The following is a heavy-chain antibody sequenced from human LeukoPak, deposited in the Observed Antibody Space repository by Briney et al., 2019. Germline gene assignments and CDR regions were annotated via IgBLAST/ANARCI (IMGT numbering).Heavy chain of an antibody. D-gene: IGHD6-13*01. CDR1: GLTFSSNG. Sequence: GGSLRLSCAASGLTFSSNGMSWVRQAQGKGLEWVSAISGSGGSTYYADSVKGRFTISRDNSKNTLYLQMNSLRAEDTAVYYCAKHRGSSSSWDYFDYWGQGTLVTVSS. J-gene: IGHJ4*02. V-gene: IGHV3-23*01. CDR3: AKHRGSSSSWDYFDY. CDR2: ISGSGGST.